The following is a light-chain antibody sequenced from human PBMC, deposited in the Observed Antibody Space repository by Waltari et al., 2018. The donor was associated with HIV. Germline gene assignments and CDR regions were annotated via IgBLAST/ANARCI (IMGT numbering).Light chain of an antibody. CDR3: QVWHSNSDPVV. J-gene: IGLJ2*01. CDR2: DDS. CDR1: NIGSQS. V-gene: IGLV3-21*02. Sequence: SYVLTQPPSVSVAPGQTARITCEGNNIGSQSVHLYQQRPGQAPSLVVHDDSDRPSGILGRFSGSTSENTATLTITRIEAGAEADYYCQVWHSNSDPVVFGGGTKLTVL.